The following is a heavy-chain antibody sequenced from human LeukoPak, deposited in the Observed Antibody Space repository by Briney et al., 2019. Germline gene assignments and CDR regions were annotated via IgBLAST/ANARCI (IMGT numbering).Heavy chain of an antibody. V-gene: IGHV3-11*01. CDR2: ISSSGSTI. J-gene: IGHJ4*02. Sequence: GGSLRLSCAASGFTFSDYYMSWIRQAPGKGLEWVSYISSSGSTIYYADSVKGRFTISRDNAKNSLYLQMNSLRAEDTAVYYCARLGTPTGYYDSSGYYFRCWGQGTLVTVSS. CDR3: ARLGTPTGYYDSSGYYFRC. D-gene: IGHD3-22*01. CDR1: GFTFSDYY.